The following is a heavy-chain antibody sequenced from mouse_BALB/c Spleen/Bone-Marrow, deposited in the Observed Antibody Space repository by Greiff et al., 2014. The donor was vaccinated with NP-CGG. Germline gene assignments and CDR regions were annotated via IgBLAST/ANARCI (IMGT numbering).Heavy chain of an antibody. J-gene: IGHJ1*01. CDR2: IHYSGST. D-gene: IGHD2-13*01. Sequence: EVQLVESGPDLVKPSPSLSLTCTVTGYSITSGYSWHWIRQFPGNKLECMGYIHYSGSTNYNPSFKSRISITRDTSKNQSFLQLNSVTTEDTATYYCARRGGLQDWYFDVWGAGTTVTVSS. CDR1: GYSITSGYS. CDR3: ARRGGLQDWYFDV. V-gene: IGHV3-1*02.